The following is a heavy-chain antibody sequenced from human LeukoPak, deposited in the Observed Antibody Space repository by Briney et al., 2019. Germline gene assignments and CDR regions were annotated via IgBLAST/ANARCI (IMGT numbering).Heavy chain of an antibody. J-gene: IGHJ4*02. V-gene: IGHV3-30*18. CDR1: GFTFSSYG. Sequence: SGRSLRLSCAASGFTFSSYGMRWVRQAPGKGLEWVAVISYDGSNKYYADSVKGRFTISRDNSKNTLYLQMNSLRAEDTAVYYCAKVGRYYYDSSGYFDYWGQGTLVTVSS. CDR2: ISYDGSNK. D-gene: IGHD3-22*01. CDR3: AKVGRYYYDSSGYFDY.